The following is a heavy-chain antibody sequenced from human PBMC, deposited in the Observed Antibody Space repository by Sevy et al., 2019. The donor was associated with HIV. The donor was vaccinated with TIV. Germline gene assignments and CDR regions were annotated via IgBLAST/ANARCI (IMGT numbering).Heavy chain of an antibody. D-gene: IGHD2-15*01. CDR2: INSDGSST. CDR3: ARAPNLGYCSGGSCYSPNYYYYMDV. CDR1: GFTFSSYW. V-gene: IGHV3-74*01. J-gene: IGHJ6*03. Sequence: GGSLRLSCAASGFTFSSYWMHWDRQAPGKGLVWVSRINSDGSSTSYAHSVNGRFTISRDNAKNTLYLQMNSLRAEDTAVYYCARAPNLGYCSGGSCYSPNYYYYMDVWGKGTTVTVSS.